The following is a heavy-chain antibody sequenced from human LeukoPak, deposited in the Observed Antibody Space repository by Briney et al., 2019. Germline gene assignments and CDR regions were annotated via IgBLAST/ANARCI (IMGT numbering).Heavy chain of an antibody. V-gene: IGHV4-34*01. CDR1: GGSFSGYY. Sequence: PSETLSLTCAVYGGSFSGYYWSWIRQPPGKGLEWIGEISHSGSTNYNPSLKSRVTISLNTSKNQFSLRLSSVTAADTAVYYCARSLYYYGADAFDIWGQGTMVTVSS. CDR3: ARSLYYYGADAFDI. J-gene: IGHJ3*02. D-gene: IGHD3-10*01. CDR2: ISHSGST.